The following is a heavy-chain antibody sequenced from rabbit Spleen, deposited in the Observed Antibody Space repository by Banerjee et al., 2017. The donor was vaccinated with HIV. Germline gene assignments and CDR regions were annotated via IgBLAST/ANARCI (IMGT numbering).Heavy chain of an antibody. CDR3: ARDLPGSVGYAFNL. D-gene: IGHD4-2*01. CDR2: IYAGAKGTT. Sequence: QSLEESGGDLVKPGASLTLTCTASGFTLSSYWMCWVRQAPGKGLEWIACIYAGAKGTTYYASWAKGRFTISKTSSTTVTLQMTSLTAADTATYFCARDLPGSVGYAFNLWGPGTLVTVS. CDR1: GFTLSSYW. V-gene: IGHV1S40*01. J-gene: IGHJ4*01.